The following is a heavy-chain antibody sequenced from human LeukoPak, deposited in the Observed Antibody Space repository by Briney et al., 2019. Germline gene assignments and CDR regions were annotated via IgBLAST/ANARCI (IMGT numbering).Heavy chain of an antibody. V-gene: IGHV3-30*18. D-gene: IGHD3-10*01. J-gene: IGHJ3*01. Sequence: GGSLRLSCTASGFTFRSYGMHWVRQAPGKGLEWVALISHDGFTDGSKKYYADSVKGRFTISRDNSKHTLYLQMNSLRPGDTAVSFCAKDLGIDYYGSGRYHAAFDVWGQGTMVTVSS. CDR2: ISHDGFTDGSKK. CDR1: GFTFRSYG. CDR3: AKDLGIDYYGSGRYHAAFDV.